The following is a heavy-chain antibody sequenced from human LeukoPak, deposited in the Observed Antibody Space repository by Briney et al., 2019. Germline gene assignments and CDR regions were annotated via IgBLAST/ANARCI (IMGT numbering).Heavy chain of an antibody. J-gene: IGHJ5*02. CDR1: GFTFSNAW. Sequence: GGSLRLSCATSGFTFSNAWMNWVRQAPGKGLEWVGCIRSNSDGGTIDYAAPVKGRFTLSRDDSKTTLYLQMDSLQTEDTAVYYCATDFYDSTWGQGTLVTVSS. CDR3: ATDFYDST. CDR2: IRSNSDGGTI. D-gene: IGHD3-22*01. V-gene: IGHV3-15*07.